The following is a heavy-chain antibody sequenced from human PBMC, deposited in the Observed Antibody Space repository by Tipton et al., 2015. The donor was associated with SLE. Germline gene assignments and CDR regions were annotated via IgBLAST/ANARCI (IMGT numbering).Heavy chain of an antibody. V-gene: IGHV4-30-2*01. CDR2: IYHSGST. D-gene: IGHD6-6*01. Sequence: TLSLTCTVSGGSISSGGYSWSWIRQPPGKGLEWIGYIYHSGSTYYNPSLKSRVTISVDRSKNQFSLKLSSVTAADTAVYYCARGRGFGSSSFDSWGQGTLVTVSS. CDR1: GGSISSGGYS. CDR3: ARGRGFGSSSFDS. J-gene: IGHJ4*02.